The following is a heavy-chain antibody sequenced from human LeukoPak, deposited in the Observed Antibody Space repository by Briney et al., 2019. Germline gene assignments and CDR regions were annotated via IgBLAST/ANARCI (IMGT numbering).Heavy chain of an antibody. V-gene: IGHV3-74*01. CDR3: ARGNGGSSYYWYFDL. CDR1: GFTFSSYW. Sequence: GGSLRLSCAASGFTFSSYWMHWVRQAPGKGLVWVSRINSDGSSTNYAASVKGRFTISRDNAKNTMYLQMNSLRAEDTAVYYCARGNGGSSYYWYFDLWGRGTLVTVSS. D-gene: IGHD6-13*01. J-gene: IGHJ2*01. CDR2: INSDGSST.